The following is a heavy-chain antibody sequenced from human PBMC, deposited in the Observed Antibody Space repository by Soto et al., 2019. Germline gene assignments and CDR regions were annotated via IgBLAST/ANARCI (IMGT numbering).Heavy chain of an antibody. V-gene: IGHV1-18*01. J-gene: IGHJ6*03. D-gene: IGHD2-2*01. CDR3: ARVFSSGVPAALIYYYYYMDV. CDR2: ISAYNGNT. Sequence: ASVKVSCKASGYTFTSYGISWVRQAPGQGLEWMGWISAYNGNTNYAQKLQGRVTMTTDTSTSTAYMELRSLRSDDTAVYYCARVFSSGVPAALIYYYYYMDVWGKGTTVTVSS. CDR1: GYTFTSYG.